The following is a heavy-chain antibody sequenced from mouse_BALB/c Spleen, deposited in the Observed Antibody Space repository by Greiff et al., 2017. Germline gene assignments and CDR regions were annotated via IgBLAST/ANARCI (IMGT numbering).Heavy chain of an antibody. J-gene: IGHJ4*01. CDR1: GFHIKDLY. CDR3: AREGDYDLYYAMDY. V-gene: IGHV14-3*02. D-gene: IGHD2-4*01. Sequence: VQPQLSGAALVTTGASVKLFCTASGFHIKDLYMLGVTQSPKQGLEWIGRSDPANGNTKYDPKFQGKATITADTSSNTAYLQLSSLTSEDTAVYYCAREGDYDLYYAMDYWGQGTSVTVSS. CDR2: SDPANGNT.